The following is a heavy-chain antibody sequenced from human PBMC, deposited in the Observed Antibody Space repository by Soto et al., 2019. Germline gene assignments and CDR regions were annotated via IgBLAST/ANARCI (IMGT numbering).Heavy chain of an antibody. CDR2: INPFDGSR. CDR3: SRVDPGETSPFDH. Sequence: ASVKVSCKASGYTFTSYYMHWVRQAPGQGLEWIGWINPFDGSRMFAQSFQGRVTLTRDTSTSTVYMEVSSLRSEDTAVYYCSRVDPGETSPFDHWGQGTLVTVSS. J-gene: IGHJ4*02. V-gene: IGHV1-46*03. CDR1: GYTFTSYY. D-gene: IGHD3-10*01.